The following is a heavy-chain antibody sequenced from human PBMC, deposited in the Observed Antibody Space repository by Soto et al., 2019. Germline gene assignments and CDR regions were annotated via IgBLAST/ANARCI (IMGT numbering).Heavy chain of an antibody. Sequence: ESLKTSCAASGFPVTHACMNGACQVRGSGLEWVGRIKSKTDGGTTDYAAPVKGRFTISRDDSKNTLYLQMNSLKTEDTAVYYCTTLGHYYDSSPLDVWGQGTTVTVS. V-gene: IGHV3-15*07. CDR1: GFPVTHAC. D-gene: IGHD3-22*01. CDR2: IKSKTDGGTT. CDR3: TTLGHYYDSSPLDV. J-gene: IGHJ6*02.